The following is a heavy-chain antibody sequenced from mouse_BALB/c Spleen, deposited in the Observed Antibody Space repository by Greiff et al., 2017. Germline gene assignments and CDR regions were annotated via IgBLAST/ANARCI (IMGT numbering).Heavy chain of an antibody. D-gene: IGHD2-14*01. J-gene: IGHJ4*01. V-gene: IGHV1-7*01. Sequence: QVQLQQSGAELSKPGASVKMSCKASGYTFTSYWMHWVKQRPGQGLEWIGYINPSTGYTEYNQKFKDKATLTADKSSSTAYMQLSSLTSEDSAVYYCARSTYEYYAMDYWGQGTSVTVSS. CDR2: INPSTGYT. CDR1: GYTFTSYW. CDR3: ARSTYEYYAMDY.